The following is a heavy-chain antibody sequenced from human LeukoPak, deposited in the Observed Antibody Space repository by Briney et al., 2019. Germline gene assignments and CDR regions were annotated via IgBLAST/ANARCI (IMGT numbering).Heavy chain of an antibody. CDR2: ISAYNGNT. D-gene: IGHD3-9*01. J-gene: IGHJ4*02. V-gene: IGHV1-18*01. CDR1: GYTFTSYG. Sequence: ASVKVSCKASGYTFTSYGISWVRQAPRQGLEWMGWISAYNGNTNYAQKLQGRVTMTTDTSTSTAYMELRSLRSDDTAVYYCARDNGPGYDILTGYYRGFDYWGQGTLVTVSS. CDR3: ARDNGPGYDILTGYYRGFDY.